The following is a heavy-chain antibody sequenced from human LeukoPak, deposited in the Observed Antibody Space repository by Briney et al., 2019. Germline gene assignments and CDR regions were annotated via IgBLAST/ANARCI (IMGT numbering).Heavy chain of an antibody. CDR1: GGSFSNYY. J-gene: IGHJ5*02. D-gene: IGHD2-2*01. CDR3: ARQGRYCSSTSCFPRWFDP. CDR2: INHSGST. V-gene: IGHV4-34*01. Sequence: SETLSLTCGVYGGSFSNYYWNWIRQPPGKGLEWIGEINHSGSTNYNSSLKSRVTISVDTSKNQFSLKLSSVTAADTAVYYCARQGRYCSSTSCFPRWFDPWGQGTLVTVSS.